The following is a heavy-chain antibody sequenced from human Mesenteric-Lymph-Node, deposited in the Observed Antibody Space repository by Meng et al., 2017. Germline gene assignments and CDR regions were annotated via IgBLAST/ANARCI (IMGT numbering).Heavy chain of an antibody. CDR2: IRGSGGST. D-gene: IGHD2-15*01. Sequence: GESLKISCAASGFTFSSYAMSWVRQAPGKGLEWVSAIRGSGGSTYYADSVKGRFTISRDNSKNTLYLQMNSLRAEDTAVYYGAKVRADSVVVVAATCFDYWGQGTLVTVSS. J-gene: IGHJ4*02. V-gene: IGHV3-23*01. CDR1: GFTFSSYA. CDR3: AKVRADSVVVVAATCFDY.